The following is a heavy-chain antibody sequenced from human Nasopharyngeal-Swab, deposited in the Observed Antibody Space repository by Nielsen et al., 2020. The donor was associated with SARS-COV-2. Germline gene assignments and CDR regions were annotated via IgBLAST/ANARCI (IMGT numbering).Heavy chain of an antibody. J-gene: IGHJ6*02. CDR3: ARESVDGPYYYYGMDV. V-gene: IGHV1-18*01. Sequence: ASVKVSCKASGYTFTSYGISWVRQAPGQGLEWMGWISAYNGNTNYAQKLQGRVTMTTDTSTSTAYMELRSLRSDDTAVYYCARESVDGPYYYYGMDVWGQGTTVTVSS. CDR1: GYTFTSYG. CDR2: ISAYNGNT.